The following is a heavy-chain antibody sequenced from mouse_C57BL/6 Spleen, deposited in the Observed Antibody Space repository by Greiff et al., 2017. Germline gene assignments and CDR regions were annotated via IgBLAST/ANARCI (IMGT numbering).Heavy chain of an antibody. Sequence: VQLQQSGPELVKPGASVKISCKASGYTFTDYYMNWVKQSHGKSLEWIGDINPNTGGTSYNQKFKGKATLTVDKSSSTADRDLRSRTSEDSAVYYCARSNDYGSSYDAVDYWGQGTSVTVSS. V-gene: IGHV1-26*01. CDR1: GYTFTDYY. CDR3: ARSNDYGSSYDAVDY. CDR2: INPNTGGT. D-gene: IGHD1-1*01. J-gene: IGHJ4*01.